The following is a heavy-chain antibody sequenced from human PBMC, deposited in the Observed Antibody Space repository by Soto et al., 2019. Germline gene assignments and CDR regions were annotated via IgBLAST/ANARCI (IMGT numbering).Heavy chain of an antibody. CDR3: ARGSYYYDSSGYYNNWFDP. Sequence: NPSETLSLTCTVSGGSISSYYWSWIRQPPGKGLEWIGYIYYSGSTNYNPSLKSRVTISVDTSKNQFSLKLSSVTAADTAVYYCARGSYYYDSSGYYNNWFDPWGQGTLVTVSS. D-gene: IGHD3-22*01. CDR1: GGSISSYY. CDR2: IYYSGST. J-gene: IGHJ5*02. V-gene: IGHV4-59*01.